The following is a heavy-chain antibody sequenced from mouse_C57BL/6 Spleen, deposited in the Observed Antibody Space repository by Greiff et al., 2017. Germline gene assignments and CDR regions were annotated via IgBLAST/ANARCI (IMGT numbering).Heavy chain of an antibody. V-gene: IGHV1-82*01. CDR2: IYPGDGDT. CDR1: GYAFSSSW. CDR3: ARQYYYAMDY. J-gene: IGHJ4*01. Sequence: VQPQQSGPELVKPGASVKISCKASGYAFSSSWMNWVKQRPGKGLEWIGRIYPGDGDTNYNGKFKGKATLTADKSSSTAYMQLSSLTSEDSAVYFCARQYYYAMDYWGQGTSVTVSS.